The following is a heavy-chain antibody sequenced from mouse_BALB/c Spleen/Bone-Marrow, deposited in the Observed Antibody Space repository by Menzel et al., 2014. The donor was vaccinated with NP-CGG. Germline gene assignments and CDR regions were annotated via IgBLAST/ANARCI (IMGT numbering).Heavy chain of an antibody. CDR1: GYTFTSYW. D-gene: IGHD2-4*01. J-gene: IGHJ3*01. Sequence: VQLQQSGAELVRPGASVKLSCKACGYTFTSYWMHWVKQRPEQGLEWIGRIDPYDSDTHYSQKFKDKAILTVDKSSSTAYMRLSSLTSEDSAVYYCARGRDYDVFAYWGQGTLVTVSA. CDR3: ARGRDYDVFAY. V-gene: IGHV1-74*01. CDR2: IDPYDSDT.